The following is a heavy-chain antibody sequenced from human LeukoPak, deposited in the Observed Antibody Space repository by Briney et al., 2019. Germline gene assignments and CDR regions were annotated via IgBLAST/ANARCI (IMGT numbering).Heavy chain of an antibody. V-gene: IGHV4-39*07. CDR3: ARDALGMSGVWFFDL. D-gene: IGHD7-27*01. J-gene: IGHJ2*01. CDR1: GGSISTNTYY. CDR2: IHHRGTT. Sequence: PSETLSLTCIVSGGSISTNTYYWGWIRLPPGKGLEWIGEIHHRGTTYYNPSLRSRVTISVDTSKNQFSLRLTSVTAADTAVYYCARDALGMSGVWFFDLWGRGTLVTVSS.